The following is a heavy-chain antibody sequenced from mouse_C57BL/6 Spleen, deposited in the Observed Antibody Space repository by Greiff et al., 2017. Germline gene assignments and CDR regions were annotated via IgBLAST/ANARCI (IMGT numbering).Heavy chain of an antibody. J-gene: IGHJ2*01. CDR3: ARGYYGSDY. V-gene: IGHV1-82*01. D-gene: IGHD1-1*01. CDR2: IYPGDGDT. CDR1: GYAFSSSW. Sequence: QVQLQQSGPELVKPGASVKISCKASGYAFSSSWMNWVKQRPGKGLEWIGRIYPGDGDTNYNGKFKGKATLTADKSSSTAYMQLSSLASEDSAVYYAARGYYGSDYWGQGTTLTVSS.